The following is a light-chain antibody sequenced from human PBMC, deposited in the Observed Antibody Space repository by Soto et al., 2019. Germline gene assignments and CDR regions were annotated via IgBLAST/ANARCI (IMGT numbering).Light chain of an antibody. Sequence: QSALTQPASVSGSPGQSITISCTGTSSDVGAYNYVSWYQQHPGKAPKLMISGVSNRPSGVSNRFSGSKSGNTASLTISGLQADDEADHYCSSYTGSSTPWVFGGGTKLTVL. J-gene: IGLJ3*02. CDR3: SSYTGSSTPWV. CDR1: SSDVGAYNY. CDR2: GVS. V-gene: IGLV2-14*01.